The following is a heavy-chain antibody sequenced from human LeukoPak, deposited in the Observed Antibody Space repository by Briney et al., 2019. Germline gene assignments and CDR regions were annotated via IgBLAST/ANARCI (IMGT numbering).Heavy chain of an antibody. V-gene: IGHV3-48*01. Sequence: GGSLRLSCAASGFIFSTYDMNWVRQAPGKGLEWISYISTAGSTMYYADSVKGRFTVSRDNAKNSLHLQMNGLRAEDTAVYYCATDNGYSGYLDYWGQGTLVTVSS. CDR3: ATDNGYSGYLDY. CDR1: GFIFSTYD. CDR2: ISTAGSTM. J-gene: IGHJ4*02. D-gene: IGHD5-12*01.